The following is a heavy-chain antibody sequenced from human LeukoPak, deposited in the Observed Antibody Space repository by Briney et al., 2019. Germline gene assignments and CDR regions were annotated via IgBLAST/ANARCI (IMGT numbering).Heavy chain of an antibody. CDR1: EFTFSTYA. J-gene: IGHJ4*02. CDR3: ATSSTVIGYFDY. V-gene: IGHV3-30-3*01. CDR2: ISYDGSNK. D-gene: IGHD2/OR15-2a*01. Sequence: GRSLRLSCAASEFTFSTYAMHWVRQAPGKGLEWVAVISYDGSNKYYADSVKGRFTISRDNSKNTLYLQMMRLRGEDTAVYYCATSSTVIGYFDYWGQGTLVTVSS.